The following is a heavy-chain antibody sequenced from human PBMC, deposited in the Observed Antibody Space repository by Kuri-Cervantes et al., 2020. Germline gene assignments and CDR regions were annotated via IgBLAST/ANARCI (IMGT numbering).Heavy chain of an antibody. Sequence: ASVKVSCKASGYTFTGYYMHWVRQAPGQGLEWMGWINPNSGGTNYAQKFQGRVTMTRDTSISTAYMELSRLRSDDTAVYYCARGRGENYYGSSGYYDYWGQGTLVTVSS. CDR2: INPNSGGT. CDR3: ARGRGENYYGSSGYYDY. CDR1: GYTFTGYY. V-gene: IGHV1-2*02. J-gene: IGHJ4*02. D-gene: IGHD3-22*01.